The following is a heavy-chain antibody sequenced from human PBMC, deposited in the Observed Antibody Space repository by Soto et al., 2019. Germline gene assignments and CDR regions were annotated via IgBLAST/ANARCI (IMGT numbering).Heavy chain of an antibody. Sequence: QVQLQESGPGLVKPSETLSLTCSVSGGINSHYWSWIRQAPGKGLEWIGYIYDTGYTNYHPALKRPITSSVDTSKSQFSLSLRSVTAADTAVYYCAGVIIVNKYKWLVVWGQGILVTVSS. D-gene: IGHD1-20*01. CDR2: IYDTGYT. CDR3: AGVIIVNKYKWLVV. CDR1: GGINSHY. J-gene: IGHJ4*03. V-gene: IGHV4-4*09.